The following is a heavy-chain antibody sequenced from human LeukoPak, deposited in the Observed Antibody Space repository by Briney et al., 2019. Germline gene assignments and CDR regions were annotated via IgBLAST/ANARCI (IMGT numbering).Heavy chain of an antibody. CDR1: GGSISSYY. CDR3: ARDGYSYGPSGLGGIEV. D-gene: IGHD5-18*01. Sequence: PSETLSLTCTVSGGSISSYYWSWIRQPPGKRLEWLGYIYYSGSTNYNPSLKSRVTISVDTSKNQFSLKLSSVTAADTAVYYCARDGYSYGPSGLGGIEVWGQGTTVTVSS. V-gene: IGHV4-59*01. J-gene: IGHJ6*02. CDR2: IYYSGST.